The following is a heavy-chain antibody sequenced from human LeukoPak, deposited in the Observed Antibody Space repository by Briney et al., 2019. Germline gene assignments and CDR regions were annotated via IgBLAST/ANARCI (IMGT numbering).Heavy chain of an antibody. CDR1: GGSISSGSYY. CDR2: IHTTGNT. CDR3: ARARREMVDQ. Sequence: SETLSLTCTVSGGSISSGSYYWSWIRQPAGKGLEWIGRIHTTGNTNYSPSLKSRVTISMDTSKNQFSLNLSSVTAADTAVYYCARARREMVDQWGQGTLVTVSS. V-gene: IGHV4-61*02. J-gene: IGHJ5*02. D-gene: IGHD5-24*01.